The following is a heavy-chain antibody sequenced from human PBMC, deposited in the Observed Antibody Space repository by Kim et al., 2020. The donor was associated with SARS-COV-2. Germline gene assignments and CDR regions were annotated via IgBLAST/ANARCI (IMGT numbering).Heavy chain of an antibody. CDR3: ARDRCIAAAGTKGCYYGMDV. CDR1: GFTFSSYS. D-gene: IGHD6-13*01. J-gene: IGHJ6*02. V-gene: IGHV3-21*01. Sequence: GGSLRLSCAASGFTFSSYSMNWVRQAPGKGLEWVSSISSSSSYIYYADSVKGRFTISRDNAKNSLYLQMNSLRAEDTAVYYCARDRCIAAAGTKGCYYGMDVWDQGTTVTVSS. CDR2: ISSSSSYI.